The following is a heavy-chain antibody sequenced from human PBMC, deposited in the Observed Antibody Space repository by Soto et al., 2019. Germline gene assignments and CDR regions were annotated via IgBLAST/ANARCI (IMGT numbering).Heavy chain of an antibody. CDR1: GGSISSGGYY. V-gene: IGHV4-31*03. Sequence: QVQLQESGPGLVKPSQTLSLTCTVSGGSISSGGYYWSWIRQHPGKGLEWIGYIYYSGSTYYNPSLKSRVTISLDTSKNRFSLKLSSVTAADTAVYFCARDSPYDFWSGYSNAFDIWGQGTMVTVSS. CDR2: IYYSGST. D-gene: IGHD3-3*01. J-gene: IGHJ3*02. CDR3: ARDSPYDFWSGYSNAFDI.